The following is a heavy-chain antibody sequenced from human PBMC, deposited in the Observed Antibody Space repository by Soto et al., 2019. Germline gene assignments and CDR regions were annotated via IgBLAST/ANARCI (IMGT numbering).Heavy chain of an antibody. J-gene: IGHJ5*02. V-gene: IGHV1-3*01. CDR3: ARDEPIAVAGAHWFDP. D-gene: IGHD6-19*01. CDR1: GYTFTSYA. Sequence: ASVKVSCKASGYTFTSYAMHWVRQAPGQRLEWMGWINAGNGNTKYSQKFQGRVTITRDTSASTAYMELSSLRSEDTAVYYCARDEPIAVAGAHWFDPCGQGPLVTVYS. CDR2: INAGNGNT.